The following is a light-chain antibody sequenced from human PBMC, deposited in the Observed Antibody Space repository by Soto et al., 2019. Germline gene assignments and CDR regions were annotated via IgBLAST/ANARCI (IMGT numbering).Light chain of an antibody. CDR3: QQYNNWPQT. V-gene: IGKV3-15*01. CDR1: QSVSSN. CDR2: GAS. Sequence: ERVMTQFPAILSVSPGERATLSCRASQSVSSNLAWYQQKPGQAPRLLIYGASTRATGIPARFSGSGSGTEFTLTISSLQSEDFAVYYCQQYNNWPQTFGQGTKVDIK. J-gene: IGKJ1*01.